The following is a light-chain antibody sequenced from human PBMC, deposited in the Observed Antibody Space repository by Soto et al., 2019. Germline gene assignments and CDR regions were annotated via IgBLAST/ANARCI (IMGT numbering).Light chain of an antibody. V-gene: IGKV3D-15*01. J-gene: IGKJ5*01. CDR3: QQLNSYPTPT. CDR2: GAS. Sequence: EVVLTQSPGTLSLSPGERATLSCRASQSVGTYLAWYQQKPGQAPRLLIYGASSRATGIPDRFSGSGSGTDFTLTISSLQSEDFATYYCQQLNSYPTPTFGQGTRLEIK. CDR1: QSVGTY.